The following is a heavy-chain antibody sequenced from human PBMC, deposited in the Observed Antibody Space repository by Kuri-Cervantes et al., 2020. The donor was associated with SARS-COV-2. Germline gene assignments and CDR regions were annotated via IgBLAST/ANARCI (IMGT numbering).Heavy chain of an antibody. D-gene: IGHD3-9*01. Sequence: SQTLSLTCAAYGGSFSGYYWSWIRQPPGRGLEWIGEINHSGSTNYNPSLESRVTISVDTSKNQFSLKLSSVTAADTAIYFCARGSPRDGLGYWGQGTLVTVSS. CDR1: GGSFSGYY. CDR2: INHSGST. J-gene: IGHJ4*02. CDR3: ARGSPRDGLGY. V-gene: IGHV4-34*01.